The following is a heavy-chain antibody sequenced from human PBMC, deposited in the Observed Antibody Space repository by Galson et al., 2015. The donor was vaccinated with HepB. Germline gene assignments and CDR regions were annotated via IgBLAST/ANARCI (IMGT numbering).Heavy chain of an antibody. CDR1: GFTFGDYA. D-gene: IGHD3-16*01. CDR2: IRSKAYGGTT. J-gene: IGHJ4*02. V-gene: IGHV3-49*03. Sequence: SLRLSCAASGFTFGDYAMSWFRQAPGKGLEWVGFIRSKAYGGTTGYAASVKGRFTISRDDSKSIAYLQMNSLKTEDTAVYYCTREPWGRLYYFDYWGQGTLVTVSS. CDR3: TREPWGRLYYFDY.